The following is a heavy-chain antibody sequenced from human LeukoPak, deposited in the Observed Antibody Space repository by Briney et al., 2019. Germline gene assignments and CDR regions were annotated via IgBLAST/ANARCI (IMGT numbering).Heavy chain of an antibody. CDR3: ARASGSYPPAEYFHH. D-gene: IGHD1-26*01. Sequence: GGSLRLSCAASGFTFSRYAMHWVRQAPGKGLEWVAIISYDGSNKYYADSAKGRFTISRDNSKNTLYLQMNSLRAEDTAVYYCARASGSYPPAEYFHHWGQGTLVTVSS. V-gene: IGHV3-30*04. J-gene: IGHJ1*01. CDR2: ISYDGSNK. CDR1: GFTFSRYA.